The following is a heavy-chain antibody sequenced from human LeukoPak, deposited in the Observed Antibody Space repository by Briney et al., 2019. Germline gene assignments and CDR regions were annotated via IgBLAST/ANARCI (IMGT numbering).Heavy chain of an antibody. D-gene: IGHD3-10*01. CDR3: ARHRSAVLWFGGYNWFDP. CDR2: IYTSGTI. J-gene: IGHJ5*02. V-gene: IGHV4-4*07. CDR1: GGSISNYY. Sequence: SETLSLACTVSGGSISNYYWSWIRQPAGKGLEWIWPIYTSGTINYNPSLKSRVTMSLDTSKDQFSLKLSSVTAADTAVYYCARHRSAVLWFGGYNWFDPWGQGTLVTVSS.